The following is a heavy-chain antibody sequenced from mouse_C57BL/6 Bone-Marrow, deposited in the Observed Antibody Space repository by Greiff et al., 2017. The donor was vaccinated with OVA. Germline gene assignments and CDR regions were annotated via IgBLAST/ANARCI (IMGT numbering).Heavy chain of an antibody. J-gene: IGHJ2*01. CDR3: ARDRVDD. Sequence: VKLVESGGGLVKPGGSLKLSCAASGFTFSSYAMSWVRQTPEKRLEWVATISDGGSYTYYPDNVKGRFTISRDNAKNNLYMQMSHLKAEDTAMYDCARDRVDDWGQGTTLTVAS. CDR2: ISDGGSYT. CDR1: GFTFSSYA. V-gene: IGHV5-4*01.